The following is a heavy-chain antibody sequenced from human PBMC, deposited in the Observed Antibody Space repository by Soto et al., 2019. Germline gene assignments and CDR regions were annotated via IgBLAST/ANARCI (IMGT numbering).Heavy chain of an antibody. Sequence: HPGGSLRLSCAASGFTFSSYGMHWVRQAPGKGLEWVAVISYDGSNKYYADSVKGRFTISRDNSKNTLYLQMNSLRAEDTAVYYCAKDVGGSVFDFGWEYYYCGMDVWGQGTTVTVSS. CDR3: AKDVGGSVFDFGWEYYYCGMDV. V-gene: IGHV3-30*18. J-gene: IGHJ6*02. D-gene: IGHD3-3*01. CDR1: GFTFSSYG. CDR2: ISYDGSNK.